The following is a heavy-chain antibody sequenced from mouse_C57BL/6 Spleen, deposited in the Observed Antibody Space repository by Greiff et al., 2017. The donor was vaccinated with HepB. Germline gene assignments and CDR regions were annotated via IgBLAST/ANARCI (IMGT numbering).Heavy chain of an antibody. V-gene: IGHV1-81*01. CDR2: IYPRSGNT. Sequence: VKLMESGAELARPGASVKLSCKASGYTFTSYGISWVKQRTGQGLEWIGEIYPRSGNTYYNEKFKGKATLTADKSSSTAYMELRSLTSEDSAVYFCARSDYGSSYGYWYFDVWGTGTTVTVSS. J-gene: IGHJ1*03. CDR1: GYTFTSYG. D-gene: IGHD1-1*01. CDR3: ARSDYGSSYGYWYFDV.